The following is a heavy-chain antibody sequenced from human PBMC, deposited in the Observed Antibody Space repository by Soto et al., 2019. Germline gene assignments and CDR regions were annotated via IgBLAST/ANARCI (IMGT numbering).Heavy chain of an antibody. V-gene: IGHV4-34*01. CDR2: INHSGIT. D-gene: IGHD1-1*01. J-gene: IGHJ4*02. Sequence: SETLSLTCTVSGGSFSGYFWTWIRQPPGKGLEWLAEINHSGITNYNPSVESRVSMSVDTSKNQFSLRLYSVTAADTAVYYCVRGQYTYNSRYFDYWGQGTLVTVSS. CDR1: GGSFSGYF. CDR3: VRGQYTYNSRYFDY.